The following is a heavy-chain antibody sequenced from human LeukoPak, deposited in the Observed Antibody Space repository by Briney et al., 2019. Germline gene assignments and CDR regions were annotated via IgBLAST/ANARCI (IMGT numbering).Heavy chain of an antibody. V-gene: IGHV1-69*13. J-gene: IGHJ4*02. CDR1: GGTFSSYA. CDR3: ARVEPYDFWSGYYNIDY. CDR2: IIPIFGTA. Sequence: GASVKVSCKASGGTFSSYAISWVRQAPGQGLEWMGGIIPIFGTADYAQKFQGRVTITADESTSTAYMELSSLRSEDTAVYHCARVEPYDFWSGYYNIDYWGQGTLVTVSS. D-gene: IGHD3-3*01.